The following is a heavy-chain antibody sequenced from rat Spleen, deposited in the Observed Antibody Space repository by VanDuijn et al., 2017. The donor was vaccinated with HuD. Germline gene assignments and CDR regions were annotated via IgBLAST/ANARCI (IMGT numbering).Heavy chain of an antibody. D-gene: IGHD1-12*02. CDR3: ARSDGVHYFLPFAD. Sequence: EVQLQESGPGLVKPSQSLSLTCSVTGYSITSNYWGWIRKFPGNKMEWLGYMSYSGTTGYNPSLKSRISITRDTSKNQFFLQVNSVTTDDTATYYCARSDGVHYFLPFADWGQGSLVTASS. CDR2: MSYSGTT. CDR1: GYSITSNY. J-gene: IGHJ3*01. V-gene: IGHV3-1*01.